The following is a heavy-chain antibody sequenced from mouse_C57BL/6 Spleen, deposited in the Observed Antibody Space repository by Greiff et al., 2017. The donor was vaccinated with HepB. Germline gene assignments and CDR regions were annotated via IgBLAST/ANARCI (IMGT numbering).Heavy chain of an antibody. Sequence: QVQLQQPGAELVKPGASVKLSCKASGYTFTSYWMHWVKQRPGQGLEWIGMIHPNSGSTNYNEKFKSKATLTVDKSSSTAYMQRSSLTSEDSAVYYCARGGFYYYGSSSGDYAMDYWGQGTSVTVSS. CDR1: GYTFTSYW. CDR2: IHPNSGST. CDR3: ARGGFYYYGSSSGDYAMDY. J-gene: IGHJ4*01. D-gene: IGHD1-1*01. V-gene: IGHV1-64*01.